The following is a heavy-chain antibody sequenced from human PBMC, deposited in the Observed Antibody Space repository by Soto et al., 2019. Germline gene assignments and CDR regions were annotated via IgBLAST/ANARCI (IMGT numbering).Heavy chain of an antibody. CDR1: GYTFTSYG. Sequence: ASVKVSCKASGYTFTSYGISWVRQAPGQGLEWMGWISAYNGNTNYAQKLQGRVTMTTDTSTSTAYMELRSLRSDDTAVYYCARDLLNTHRKGPYYFDYWGQGTLVTVSS. V-gene: IGHV1-18*01. CDR3: ARDLLNTHRKGPYYFDY. CDR2: ISAYNGNT. J-gene: IGHJ4*02.